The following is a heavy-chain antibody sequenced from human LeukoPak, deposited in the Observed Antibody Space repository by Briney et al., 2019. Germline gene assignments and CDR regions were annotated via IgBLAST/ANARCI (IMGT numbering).Heavy chain of an antibody. CDR2: INPSGSST. Sequence: GASVKVSCKASGYTFTSDDMHWVRQAPGQGLEWMGLINPSGSSTSYAQQFQGRVTMTRDTSISTAYMELSRLRSDDTAVYYCARDLTMIVVVLGYWGQGTLVTVSS. D-gene: IGHD3-22*01. CDR1: GYTFTSDD. CDR3: ARDLTMIVVVLGY. V-gene: IGHV1-46*01. J-gene: IGHJ4*02.